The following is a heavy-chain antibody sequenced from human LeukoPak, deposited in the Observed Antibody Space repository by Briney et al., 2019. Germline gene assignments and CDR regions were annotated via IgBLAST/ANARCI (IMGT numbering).Heavy chain of an antibody. J-gene: IGHJ6*04. Sequence: PGGSLRLSCAASGLTFSSYAMSWVRQAPGKGLEWVSAISGSGGSTYYADSVKGRFTISRDNSKNTLYVQMNSLRAEDTAVYYCAKDRITVFGVVPDVWGKGTTVIVSS. CDR2: ISGSGGST. CDR1: GLTFSSYA. V-gene: IGHV3-23*01. CDR3: AKDRITVFGVVPDV. D-gene: IGHD3-3*01.